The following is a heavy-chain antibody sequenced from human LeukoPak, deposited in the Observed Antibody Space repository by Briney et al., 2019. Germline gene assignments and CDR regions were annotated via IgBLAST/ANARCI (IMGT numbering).Heavy chain of an antibody. J-gene: IGHJ3*02. Sequence: GGTLRLSCAASEFTFSSYGMSWVRQAPGKGLEWVSAISGSGGITKYADSVKGRFTISRDNSKNTMYLQMNSLRAEDTAVYYCAKDAGTYFGTDPFDIWGQGTMVTVSS. CDR2: ISGSGGIT. CDR1: EFTFSSYG. CDR3: AKDAGTYFGTDPFDI. V-gene: IGHV3-23*01. D-gene: IGHD1/OR15-1a*01.